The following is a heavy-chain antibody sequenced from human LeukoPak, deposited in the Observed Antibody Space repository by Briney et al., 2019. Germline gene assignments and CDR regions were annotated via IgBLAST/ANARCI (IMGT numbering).Heavy chain of an antibody. CDR1: GLTFKNYA. CDR3: AKDALSTVPEYYFDH. V-gene: IGHV3-23*01. Sequence: GGSLRLSCAASGLTFKNYAMNWVRQAPGKGLEWVLAISASGGGTDYADSVKGRFTISRDNSKSTLYLQVNSLRAEDTAVYYCAKDALSTVPEYYFDHWGQGTLVTVSS. D-gene: IGHD2-2*01. CDR2: ISASGGGT. J-gene: IGHJ4*02.